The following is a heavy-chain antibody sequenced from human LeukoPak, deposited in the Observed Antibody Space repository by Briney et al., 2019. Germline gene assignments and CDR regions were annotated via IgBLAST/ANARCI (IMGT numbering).Heavy chain of an antibody. V-gene: IGHV1-69*06. D-gene: IGHD1-7*01. CDR1: GGTFSSYA. CDR2: IIPIFGTA. CDR3: ARANNWNYLLDY. Sequence: ASVKVSCKASGGTFSSYAISWVRQAPGQGLEWMGGIIPIFGTANYAQKFQGRVTITADKSTSTAYMELSSLRSEDMAVYYCARANNWNYLLDYWGQGTLVTVSS. J-gene: IGHJ4*02.